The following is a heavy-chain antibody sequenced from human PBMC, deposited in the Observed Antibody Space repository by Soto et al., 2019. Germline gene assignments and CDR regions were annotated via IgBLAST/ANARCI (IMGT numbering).Heavy chain of an antibody. CDR1: GGSISSSSYY. Sequence: SETLSLTCTVSGGSISSSSYYWGWIRQPPGKGLEWIGSIYYSGSTYYNPSLKSRVTISVDTSKNQFSLKLSSVTAEDTAVYYCAKPHYDFWRGFAPFSGMDVWGQGTTVTVSS. D-gene: IGHD3-3*01. V-gene: IGHV4-39*07. CDR3: AKPHYDFWRGFAPFSGMDV. J-gene: IGHJ6*02. CDR2: IYYSGST.